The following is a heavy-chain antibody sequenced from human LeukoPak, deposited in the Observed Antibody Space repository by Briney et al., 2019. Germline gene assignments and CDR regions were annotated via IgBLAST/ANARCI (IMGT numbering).Heavy chain of an antibody. CDR1: GDSMSSYY. Sequence: SETLSLTCTVSGDSMSSYYWSWIRQPPGKGLEYIGHIYYNGDSNYKPSLKSRVTISVDTSKSQFSLQLRSVTTADTAVYYCARTKYGGHSIYYYYLDVWGKGTTVTVSS. V-gene: IGHV4-59*01. CDR3: ARTKYGGHSIYYYYLDV. CDR2: IYYNGDS. J-gene: IGHJ6*03. D-gene: IGHD4-23*01.